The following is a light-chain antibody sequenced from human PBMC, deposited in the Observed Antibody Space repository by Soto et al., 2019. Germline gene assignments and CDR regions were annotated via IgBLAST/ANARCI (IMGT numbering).Light chain of an antibody. V-gene: IGKV1-8*01. Sequence: AIRMTQSPSSFSASTGDRVTITCRASQGISSYLAWYQQKPGKAPKLLIYAASTLQSGVPSRFSVSGSGTDFTLTISCLQSEDFATYYCQQYYSYPQTFGQGTKLEIK. J-gene: IGKJ2*01. CDR2: AAS. CDR3: QQYYSYPQT. CDR1: QGISSY.